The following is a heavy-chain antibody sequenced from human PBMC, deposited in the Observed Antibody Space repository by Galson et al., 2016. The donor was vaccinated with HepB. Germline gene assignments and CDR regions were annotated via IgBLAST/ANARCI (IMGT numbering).Heavy chain of an antibody. CDR1: GFTFTNYW. Sequence: SLRLSCAASGFTFTNYWMVWVRRAPGKGLVWVSRISSDGRSTTYADSVKGRFTISRDNAKNTLFLQMHSLRFEDTAVYYCVRTPMYSGSYYYYYGMDVWGQGTTVTVSS. D-gene: IGHD1-26*01. CDR3: VRTPMYSGSYYYYYGMDV. CDR2: ISSDGRST. J-gene: IGHJ6*02. V-gene: IGHV3-74*01.